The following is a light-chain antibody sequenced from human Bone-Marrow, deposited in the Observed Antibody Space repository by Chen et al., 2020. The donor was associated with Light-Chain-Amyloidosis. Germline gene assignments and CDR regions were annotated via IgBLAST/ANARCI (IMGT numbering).Light chain of an antibody. CDR3: QSADSSGTYEVI. V-gene: IGLV3-25*03. Sequence: SYELTQPPSVSVSPGQTASITRSGDALPTKYAYWYQQKPGQAPVLVIHRDTERPSGISERFSGSSSGTTATLTISGVQAEDEADYHCQSADSSGTYEVIFGGGTKLTVL. J-gene: IGLJ2*01. CDR2: RDT. CDR1: ALPTKY.